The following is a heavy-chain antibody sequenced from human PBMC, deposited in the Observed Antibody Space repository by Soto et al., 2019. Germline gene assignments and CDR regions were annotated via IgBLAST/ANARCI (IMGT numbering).Heavy chain of an antibody. CDR2: ISDDGSTA. V-gene: IGHV3-74*01. J-gene: IGHJ1*01. CDR3: ARGHRVSSTGKGAH. D-gene: IGHD1-1*01. CDR1: GFTFSAYW. Sequence: GGSLRLSCAVSGFTFSAYWMHWVRQVPGKGLTRVSRISDDGSTATYADSVKGRFVISRDNAKNSLYLEMNTLRVDDSGLYYCARGHRVSSTGKGAHWGRGTLVTVSS.